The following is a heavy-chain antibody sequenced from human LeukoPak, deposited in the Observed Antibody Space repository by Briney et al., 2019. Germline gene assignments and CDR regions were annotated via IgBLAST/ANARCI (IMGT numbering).Heavy chain of an antibody. CDR2: VNPSGST. V-gene: IGHV4-34*01. Sequence: SETLSLTCAVYGGSYSFSDYHWTWIRQPPGKELEWIGEVNPSGSTNYNPSLKSRFTISAHTSKNQVSLTLSSVTAADTAVYYCARRVGFYYYMDVWGKGTPVTVSS. CDR1: GGSYSFSDYH. J-gene: IGHJ6*03. CDR3: ARRVGFYYYMDV. D-gene: IGHD5-12*01.